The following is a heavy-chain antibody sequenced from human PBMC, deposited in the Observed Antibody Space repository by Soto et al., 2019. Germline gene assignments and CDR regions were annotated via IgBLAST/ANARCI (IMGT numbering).Heavy chain of an antibody. CDR2: INNDGRST. CDR3: ARDVQLQSFDY. D-gene: IGHD5-18*01. J-gene: IGHJ4*02. CDR1: GFTFSSYW. V-gene: IGHV3-74*01. Sequence: GGSLRLSCASSGFTFSSYWMHWVRQAPGKGLVWVSRINNDGRSTSYADSVKGRFTMSRDNAQNTLYLQMNSLRAEDTAVYYCARDVQLQSFDYWGQGILVTVSS.